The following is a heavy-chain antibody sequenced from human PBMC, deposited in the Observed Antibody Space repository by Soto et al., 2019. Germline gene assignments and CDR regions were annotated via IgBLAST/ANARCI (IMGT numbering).Heavy chain of an antibody. CDR2: IMPIFGSA. D-gene: IGHD3-22*01. V-gene: IGHV1-69*01. Sequence: QVQLVQSGAEVKKPGSSVKVSCKASGGTFSTNTISWVRQAPGQGLEWMGGIMPIFGSATYAQKFQCRVTITADEYTRTVYMELRRMRSEYTAVYYCARQFDSDTSGYYYAYWGQGTLVTVSS. J-gene: IGHJ4*02. CDR1: GGTFSTNT. CDR3: ARQFDSDTSGYYYAY.